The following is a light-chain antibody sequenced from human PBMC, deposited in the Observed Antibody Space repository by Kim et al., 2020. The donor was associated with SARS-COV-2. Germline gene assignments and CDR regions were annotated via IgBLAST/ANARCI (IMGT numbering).Light chain of an antibody. CDR1: QDISNY. J-gene: IGKJ5*01. Sequence: DIQMTQSPSSLSASVGDRVTITCQASQDISNYLNWYQQKPGKAPKLLIYDASNLETGVPSRFSGSGPGTDFTFTISSLQPEDIATYYCPQYDNLPITISQGTRLEIK. CDR3: PQYDNLPIT. CDR2: DAS. V-gene: IGKV1-33*01.